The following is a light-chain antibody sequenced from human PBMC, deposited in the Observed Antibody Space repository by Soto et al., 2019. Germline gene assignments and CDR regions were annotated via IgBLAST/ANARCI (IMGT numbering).Light chain of an antibody. Sequence: EIVLTQSPGTLSLSPGERATLSCRASQSVSSSYLAWYQQKPGQAPRLLIYGASSRATGIPGRISGSGSGADFTLTISRLEPEDFAVYYCQQYGSSPETFGQGTKLEIK. V-gene: IGKV3-20*01. CDR2: GAS. J-gene: IGKJ2*01. CDR3: QQYGSSPET. CDR1: QSVSSSY.